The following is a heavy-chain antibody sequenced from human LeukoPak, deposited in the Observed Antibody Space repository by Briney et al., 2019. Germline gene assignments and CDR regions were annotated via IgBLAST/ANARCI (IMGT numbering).Heavy chain of an antibody. CDR2: IIPILGIA. J-gene: IGHJ6*02. Sequence: ASVKVSCKASGGTFSSYAVSWVRQAPGQGLEWMGRIIPILGIANYAQKFQGRVTITADKSTSTAYMKLSSLRSEDTAVYYCARDGIADMSSESDYYYYYGMDVWGQGTTVTVSS. CDR3: ARDGIADMSSESDYYYYYGMDV. D-gene: IGHD6-13*01. CDR1: GGTFSSYA. V-gene: IGHV1-69*04.